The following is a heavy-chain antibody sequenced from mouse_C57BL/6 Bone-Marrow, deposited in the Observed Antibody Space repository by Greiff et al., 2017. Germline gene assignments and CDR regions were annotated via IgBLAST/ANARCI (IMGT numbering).Heavy chain of an antibody. CDR2: IDPENGDT. CDR1: GFNIKDDY. V-gene: IGHV14-4*01. J-gene: IGHJ3*01. D-gene: IGHD2-12*01. CDR3: TTYSNYRAWFAY. Sequence: EVNVVESGAELVRPGASVKLSCTASGFNIKDDYMHWVKQRPEQGLEWIGWIDPENGDTEYASKFQGKATITADTSSNTAYLQLSSLTSEDTAVYYCTTYSNYRAWFAYWGQGTLVTVSA.